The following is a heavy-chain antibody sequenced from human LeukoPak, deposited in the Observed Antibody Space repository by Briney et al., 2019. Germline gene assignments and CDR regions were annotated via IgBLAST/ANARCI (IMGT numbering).Heavy chain of an antibody. CDR1: GDSVSSNSAA. CDR3: ARKGRIDSSGYYYVFDWFDP. V-gene: IGHV6-1*01. Sequence: SQTLSLTCAISGDSVSSNSAAWKWIRQSPSRGLEWLGRTYYRSKWYNDYAVSVKSRITINPDTSKNQFSLQLNSVTPEDTAVYYCARKGRIDSSGYYYVFDWFDPWGQGTLVTVSS. CDR2: TYYRSKWYN. D-gene: IGHD3-22*01. J-gene: IGHJ5*02.